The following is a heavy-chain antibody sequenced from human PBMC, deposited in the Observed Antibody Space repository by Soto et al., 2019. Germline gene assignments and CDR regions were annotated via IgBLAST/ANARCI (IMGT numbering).Heavy chain of an antibody. V-gene: IGHV1-18*04. CDR2: ISTYDGNT. D-gene: IGHD3-22*01. CDR1: GYTFTSYG. J-gene: IGHJ4*02. Sequence: QVQLVQSGAEVKKPGASVKVSCKASGYTFTSYGISWVRQAAGQGLEWMGWISTYDGNTNYAQKLQGRVTMTTDASTSTAYMELRSLRSDDTAVYYCARYLEHYDSGSFWGQGTLVTVSS. CDR3: ARYLEHYDSGSF.